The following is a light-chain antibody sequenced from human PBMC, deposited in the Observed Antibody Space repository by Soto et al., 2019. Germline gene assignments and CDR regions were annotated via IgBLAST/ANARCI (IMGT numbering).Light chain of an antibody. CDR2: GAS. CDR3: QQYNNWPPGGALN. Sequence: EIVLTQSPGTLSLSPGERATLSCRASQSFNSTYLAWYQQKPGQAPRLLIYGASSRATGIPDRFSGSGSGTDFTLTISRLDPEDFAVYYCQQYNNWPPGGALNFGGGTKVDIK. J-gene: IGKJ4*01. V-gene: IGKV3-20*01. CDR1: QSFNSTY.